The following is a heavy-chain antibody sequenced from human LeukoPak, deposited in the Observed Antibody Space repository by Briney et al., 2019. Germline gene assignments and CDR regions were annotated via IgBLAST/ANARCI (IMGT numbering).Heavy chain of an antibody. D-gene: IGHD5-18*01. CDR3: AKGLFATKTLDTAMVKGWFDP. J-gene: IGHJ5*02. V-gene: IGHV3-7*03. CDR2: INQDGSEK. Sequence: PGGSLRLSCAASGITFSRFWMSWVRQAPGKGLQWVANINQDGSEKHYVDSVKGRFTISRDNAENSLYLQMNSLRAEDTAVYYCAKGLFATKTLDTAMVKGWFDPWGQGTLVTISS. CDR1: GITFSRFW.